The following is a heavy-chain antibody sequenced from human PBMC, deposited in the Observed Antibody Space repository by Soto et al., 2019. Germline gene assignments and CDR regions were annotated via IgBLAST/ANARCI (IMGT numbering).Heavy chain of an antibody. J-gene: IGHJ6*02. CDR1: GFTFSSYA. CDR3: AAAGTSYYGLDV. D-gene: IGHD6-13*01. V-gene: IGHV3-23*01. CDR2: ISGSGVST. Sequence: EVQLLESRGGLVQPGGSLRLSCAASGFTFSSYAMSWVRQAPGKGLEWVSAISGSGVSTYYADSVKGRFTISRDKSKNTLSLQMHSLRAEDTAVYYCAAAGTSYYGLDVWGQGTTVTVSS.